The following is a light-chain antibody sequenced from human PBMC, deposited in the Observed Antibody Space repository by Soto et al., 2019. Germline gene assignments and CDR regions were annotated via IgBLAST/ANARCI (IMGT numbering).Light chain of an antibody. Sequence: QSALTQPASMSGSPGQSITISCTGTSSDVGGYNYVSWYRQHPGKAPKLMIYDVNNRPSGVSNRFSGSKSGNTASLTISGLQAEDKADYYCSSHSTGSTLVVFGGGTKLTVL. CDR3: SSHSTGSTLVV. CDR1: SSDVGGYNY. J-gene: IGLJ2*01. V-gene: IGLV2-14*03. CDR2: DVN.